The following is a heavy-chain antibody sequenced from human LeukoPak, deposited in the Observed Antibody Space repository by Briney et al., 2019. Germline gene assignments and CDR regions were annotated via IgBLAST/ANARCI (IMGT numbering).Heavy chain of an antibody. J-gene: IGHJ6*02. Sequence: SVKVSCKASGGTFSSYAISWVRQAPGQGLEWMGGIIPIFGTANYAQRFQGRVTITADESTSTAYMELSSLRSEDTAVYYCARGKGIVATGHYYGMDVWGQGTTVTVSS. CDR2: IIPIFGTA. D-gene: IGHD2-15*01. CDR1: GGTFSSYA. V-gene: IGHV1-69*13. CDR3: ARGKGIVATGHYYGMDV.